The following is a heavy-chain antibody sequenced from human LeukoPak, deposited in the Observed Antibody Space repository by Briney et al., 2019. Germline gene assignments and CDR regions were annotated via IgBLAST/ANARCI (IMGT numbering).Heavy chain of an antibody. V-gene: IGHV4-39*07. CDR1: GGSISSSSYY. J-gene: IGHJ4*02. CDR2: IYYSGST. Sequence: SETLSLTCTVSGGSISSSSYYWGWIRQPPGKGLEWIGSIYYSGSTYYNPSLKSRVTISVDTSKNQFSLKLSSVTAADTAVYYCARESGDGSGFSYWGQGTLVTVSS. D-gene: IGHD3-22*01. CDR3: ARESGDGSGFSY.